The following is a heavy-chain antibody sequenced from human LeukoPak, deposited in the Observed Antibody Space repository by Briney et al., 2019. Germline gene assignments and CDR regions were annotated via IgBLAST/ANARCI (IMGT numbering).Heavy chain of an antibody. J-gene: IGHJ4*02. D-gene: IGHD3-10*01. CDR1: GGSISGHY. Sequence: PSETLSLTCSVSGGSISGHYWSWIRQPPGKGLEWIGEINHSGSTNYNPSLKSRVTISVDTSKNQFSLKLSSVTAADTAVYYCARGAYYYGSGSYYKLVGFFDYWGQGTLVTVSS. CDR3: ARGAYYYGSGSYYKLVGFFDY. V-gene: IGHV4-34*01. CDR2: INHSGST.